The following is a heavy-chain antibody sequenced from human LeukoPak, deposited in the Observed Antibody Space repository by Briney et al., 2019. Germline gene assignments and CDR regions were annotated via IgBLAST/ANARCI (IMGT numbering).Heavy chain of an antibody. CDR1: GLTLSNYG. V-gene: IGHV3-7*01. Sequence: PGTSLRLSCAASGLTLSNYGVHWVRQAPGKGLEWVANIKEDGSERYHVDGRFTVSRDNVKNSLYLQLNSLRVEDTAVYYCAKTGSSTFWDWGQGTLVTVSS. CDR2: IKEDGSER. J-gene: IGHJ4*02. CDR3: AKTGSSTFWD. D-gene: IGHD3-3*02.